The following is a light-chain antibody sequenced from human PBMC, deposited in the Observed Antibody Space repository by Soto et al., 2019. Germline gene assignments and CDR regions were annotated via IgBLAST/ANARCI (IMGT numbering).Light chain of an antibody. CDR2: TAS. J-gene: IGKJ2*01. Sequence: DIQMTQSPSSLSASVGDRVTITCRASQSISNYLNWYQQKPGKAPKLLIYTASSLESGVPSRFSGSGSGTDFHLTINSLQPEDFATYYCQQSYSTPYTFGQGTKLEIK. CDR3: QQSYSTPYT. CDR1: QSISNY. V-gene: IGKV1-39*01.